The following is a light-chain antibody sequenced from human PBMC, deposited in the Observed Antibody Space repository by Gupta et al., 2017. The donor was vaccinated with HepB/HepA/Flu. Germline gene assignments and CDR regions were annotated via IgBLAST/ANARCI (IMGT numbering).Light chain of an antibody. V-gene: IGKV3-11*01. CDR2: DAS. J-gene: IGKJ1*01. CDR3: QQRRNWPRT. Sequence: IVLTQSPATLPLSPGARATLSCRASQSVSSYLAWYQQKPGQAPRLLIYDASNRATGIPARFSGSGSGTDFTLTISRLEPEDFAVFYCQQRRNWPRTFGQGTKVEIK. CDR1: QSVSSY.